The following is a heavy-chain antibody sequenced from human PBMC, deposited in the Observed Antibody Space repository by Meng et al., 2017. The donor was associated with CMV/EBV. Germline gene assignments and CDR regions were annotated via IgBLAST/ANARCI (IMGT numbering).Heavy chain of an antibody. CDR2: IYPGASDT. V-gene: IGHV5-51*01. Sequence: SGTGSGYSFTSYWISWVRQMPGKGLEWMGIIYPGASDTRYSPSFQGQVTISADKSISTAYLQWSSLKASDTAMYYCARPSSSSSLDYWGQGTLVTVSS. J-gene: IGHJ4*02. CDR3: ARPSSSSSLDY. D-gene: IGHD6-6*01. CDR1: GYSFTSYW.